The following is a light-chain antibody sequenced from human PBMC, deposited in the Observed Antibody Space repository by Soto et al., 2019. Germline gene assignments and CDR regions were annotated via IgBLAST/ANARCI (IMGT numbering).Light chain of an antibody. J-gene: IGKJ4*01. CDR3: QHYDNSPLN. CDR1: QSVSTNY. V-gene: IGKV3-20*01. CDR2: GAS. Sequence: EIVLTQSPGTLPLSPGERATLSCRASQSVSTNYLAWYQQKPGQAPRLLIYGASSRATGIPDRFSGSGSGTDFTLTINSLETEDFAVYYYQHYDNSPLNFGGGTKVESK.